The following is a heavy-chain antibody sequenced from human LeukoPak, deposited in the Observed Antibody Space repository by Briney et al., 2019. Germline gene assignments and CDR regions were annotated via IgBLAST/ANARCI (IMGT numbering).Heavy chain of an antibody. V-gene: IGHV1-46*01. J-gene: IGHJ4*02. CDR3: ARALAQGGSFDLYYFDS. D-gene: IGHD3-9*01. CDR1: GYIFTSYF. CDR2: IIPMFGTT. Sequence: ASVEVSCKASGYIFTSYFMHWVRQAPGQGLEWMGGIIPMFGTTNYAQKFQDRLTMTTDTSTSTSYMELRSLRSDDTAVYYCARALAQGGSFDLYYFDSWGQGSLVTVSS.